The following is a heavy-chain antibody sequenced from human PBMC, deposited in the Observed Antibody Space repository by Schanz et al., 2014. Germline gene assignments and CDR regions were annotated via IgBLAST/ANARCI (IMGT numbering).Heavy chain of an antibody. V-gene: IGHV3-33*01. Sequence: QVQLVESGGSVVQPGRSLRLSCSASGFTLSSYGMHWVRQAPGKGLEWLAVIWFDGTNKYNADSVKGRFTISRDTSKNTLYLLLNSLRAEDTAVYYCARDQYYFGSGNPFDIWGQGTMVTVSS. CDR2: IWFDGTNK. J-gene: IGHJ3*02. D-gene: IGHD3-10*01. CDR3: ARDQYYFGSGNPFDI. CDR1: GFTLSSYG.